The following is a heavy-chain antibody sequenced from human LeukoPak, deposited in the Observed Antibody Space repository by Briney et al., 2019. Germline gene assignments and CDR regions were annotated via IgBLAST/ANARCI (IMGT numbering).Heavy chain of an antibody. CDR3: ARVDQLDDFWSGYYRKHYYGMDV. CDR1: GYTFTGYY. CDR2: INPNSGGT. D-gene: IGHD3-3*01. V-gene: IGHV1-2*02. J-gene: IGHJ6*02. Sequence: APVKVSCKASGYTFTGYYMHWVRQAPGQGLEWMGWINPNSGGTNYAQKFQGRVTMTRDTSISTAYMELSRLRSDDTAVYYCARVDQLDDFWSGYYRKHYYGMDVWGQGTTVTVSS.